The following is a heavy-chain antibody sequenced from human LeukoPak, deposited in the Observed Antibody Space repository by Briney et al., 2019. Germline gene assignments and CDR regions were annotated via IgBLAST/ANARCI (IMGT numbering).Heavy chain of an antibody. V-gene: IGHV4-59*01. CDR2: IYYSGTT. J-gene: IGHJ2*01. CDR1: GGSISSYY. CDR3: ARSTNYGGSNWYFDL. D-gene: IGHD4-23*01. Sequence: SSETLSLTCAVSGGSISSYYWSWIRLPPEKGLEWIGYIYYSGTTNYSPSLMSRVTMSVDTSKNQFSLKLSSVTAADTALYYCARSTNYGGSNWYFDLWGRGTLVTVSS.